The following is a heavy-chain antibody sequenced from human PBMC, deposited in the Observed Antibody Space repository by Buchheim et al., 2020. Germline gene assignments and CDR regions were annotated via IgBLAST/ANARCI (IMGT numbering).Heavy chain of an antibody. CDR1: GFTFSSYT. J-gene: IGHJ4*02. D-gene: IGHD3-22*01. CDR3: ARDHYNIHDPDGVAGYFDY. Sequence: VQLVESGGGLVKPGGSLRLSCAASGFTFSSYTMNWVRQAPGKGLEWVSSISVSGNYIYYADSVKGRFTVSRDNAKNSLSLQMNSLRAEDTAVYYCARDHYNIHDPDGVAGYFDYWGQGTL. CDR2: ISVSGNYI. V-gene: IGHV3-21*01.